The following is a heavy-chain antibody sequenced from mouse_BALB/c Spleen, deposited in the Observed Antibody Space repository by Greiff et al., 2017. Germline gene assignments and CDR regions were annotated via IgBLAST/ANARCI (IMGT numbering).Heavy chain of an antibody. V-gene: IGHV3-1*02. Sequence: EVKLMESGPDLVKPSQSLSLTCTVTGYSITSGYSWHWIRQFPGNRLEWMGYIHYSGSTNYNPSLKSRISITRDTSKNQFFLQLNSVTTEDTATYYCAPYDYDGGLLHWGQGTTLTVSS. CDR3: APYDYDGGLLH. J-gene: IGHJ2*01. D-gene: IGHD2-4*01. CDR1: GYSITSGYS. CDR2: IHYSGST.